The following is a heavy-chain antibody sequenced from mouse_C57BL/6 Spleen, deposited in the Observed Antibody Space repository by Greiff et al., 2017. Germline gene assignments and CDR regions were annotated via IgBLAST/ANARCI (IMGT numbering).Heavy chain of an antibody. D-gene: IGHD1-1*01. CDR1: GYTFTSYW. J-gene: IGHJ2*01. CDR2: IDPSDSET. Sequence: QVQLQQPGAELVRPGSSVKLSCKASGYTFTSYWMHWVKQRPIQGLEWIGNIDPSDSETHYNQKFKDKATLTVDKSSSTAYMQLSSLTSEDSAVYYCARGYMDYGSSYFDYWGQGTTLTVSS. V-gene: IGHV1-52*01. CDR3: ARGYMDYGSSYFDY.